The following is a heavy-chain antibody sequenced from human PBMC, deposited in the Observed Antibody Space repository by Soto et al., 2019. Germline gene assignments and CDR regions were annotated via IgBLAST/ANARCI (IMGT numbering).Heavy chain of an antibody. Sequence: QVQLVQSGAEVKKPGASVKVSCKASGYTFTSYDINWVRQATGQGLEWMGWMNPNSGNTGYAQKFQGRVTMTRNTSISTAYMELSSLRSEDTAVYYCARGPSSEYSYGYQYYYYYGMDVWGQGTTVTVSS. CDR3: ARGPSSEYSYGYQYYYYYGMDV. CDR2: MNPNSGNT. CDR1: GYTFTSYD. V-gene: IGHV1-8*01. J-gene: IGHJ6*02. D-gene: IGHD5-18*01.